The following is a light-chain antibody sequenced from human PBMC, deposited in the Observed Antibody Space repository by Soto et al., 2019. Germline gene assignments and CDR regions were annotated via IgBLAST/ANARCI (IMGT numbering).Light chain of an antibody. CDR2: AAS. J-gene: IGKJ1*01. Sequence: DLQMTQSPSSLSASVGDRVTITCRASQSISSYLNWYQQKPGKAPKLLIYAASSLQSGVPSRFSGSGSGTDFTLTISSLQSEDFATYYCQQSYSTSWTFGQGTKVEIK. CDR3: QQSYSTSWT. CDR1: QSISSY. V-gene: IGKV1-39*01.